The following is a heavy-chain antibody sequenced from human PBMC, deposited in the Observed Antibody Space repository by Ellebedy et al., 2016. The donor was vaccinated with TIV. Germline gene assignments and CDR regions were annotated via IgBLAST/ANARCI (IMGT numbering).Heavy chain of an antibody. CDR3: AREKDGYNCFDY. V-gene: IGHV3-21*01. J-gene: IGHJ4*02. D-gene: IGHD5-24*01. Sequence: GESLKISXAASGFSFSTYTMNWVRQAPGKGLEWVSSITSSSSYIYHADSLRGRFTISRDNAKNSLYLQMNSLSPEDTAVYYCAREKDGYNCFDYWGQGTRVTVSS. CDR1: GFSFSTYT. CDR2: ITSSSSYI.